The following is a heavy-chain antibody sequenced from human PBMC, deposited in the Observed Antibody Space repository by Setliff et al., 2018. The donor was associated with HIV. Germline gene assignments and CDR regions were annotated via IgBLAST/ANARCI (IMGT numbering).Heavy chain of an antibody. CDR1: GGSFSGYY. V-gene: IGHV4-59*01. J-gene: IGHJ4*02. CDR2: IYVYNSERT. Sequence: SETLSLTCSVSGGSFSGYYWSWIRQPPGKGLEWIGYIYVYNSERTNYNPSLTSRVTISVDTSRNQFSLKLSSVTAADTAIYCCARAVNFDYWGQGTQVTVSS. CDR3: ARAVNFDY. D-gene: IGHD6-19*01.